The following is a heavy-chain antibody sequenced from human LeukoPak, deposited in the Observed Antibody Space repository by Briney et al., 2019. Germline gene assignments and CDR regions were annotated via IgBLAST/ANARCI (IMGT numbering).Heavy chain of an antibody. D-gene: IGHD4-17*01. Sequence: SETLSLTCTVSGGSISSYSWSWVRQPPGKGLEWIGYIYYSGSTNYNPSLKSRVTISVDTSKNQFSLKLSSVTAADTAVYYCARDLRTGPDDYGDFNWFDPWGQGTLVTVSS. CDR2: IYYSGST. CDR3: ARDLRTGPDDYGDFNWFDP. V-gene: IGHV4-59*01. CDR1: GGSISSYS. J-gene: IGHJ5*02.